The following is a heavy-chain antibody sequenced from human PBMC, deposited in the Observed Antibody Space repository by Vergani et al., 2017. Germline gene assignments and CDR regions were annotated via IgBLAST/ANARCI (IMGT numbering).Heavy chain of an antibody. Sequence: EEQLVEPGGGLVQPGGSLRLSCAASGFTFSSYWMSWFRQAPGKGLEWVANIKQDGSEKYYVDSVKGRFTISRDNAKNSLYLQMNSLRAEDTAVYYCASLWFTVVRGKKNDYWGQGTLVTVSS. J-gene: IGHJ4*02. CDR2: IKQDGSEK. V-gene: IGHV3-7*01. D-gene: IGHD3-10*01. CDR3: ASLWFTVVRGKKNDY. CDR1: GFTFSSYW.